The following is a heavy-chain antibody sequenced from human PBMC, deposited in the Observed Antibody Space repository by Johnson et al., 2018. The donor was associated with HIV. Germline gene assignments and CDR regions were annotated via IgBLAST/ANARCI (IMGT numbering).Heavy chain of an antibody. Sequence: VQLVESGGGVVQPGGSLRLSCAASGFTFSSYGMHWVRQAPGKGLEWVAFIRYDGSNKYYADSVKGRFTISRDNHKNTLYMQMNSLRAEETAVYHCAKDQIKRLPVDWAFDIWVQGTMVTVSS. CDR3: AKDQIKRLPVDWAFDI. CDR2: IRYDGSNK. J-gene: IGHJ3*02. CDR1: GFTFSSYG. D-gene: IGHD5-12*01. V-gene: IGHV3-30*02.